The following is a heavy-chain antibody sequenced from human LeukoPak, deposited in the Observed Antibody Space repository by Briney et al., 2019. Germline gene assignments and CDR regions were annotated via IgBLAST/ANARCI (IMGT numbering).Heavy chain of an antibody. D-gene: IGHD5-24*01. CDR3: AKNVGRDGYNDYFDY. CDR1: GFSFSKYG. CDR2: ISDAGSEK. V-gene: IGHV3-30*18. Sequence: GGSLRLSCAASGFSFSKYGVHWIRQAPGKGLEWVAVISDAGSEKYYADFVKGRFTISRDNSKNTVYLQMNSLRPDDTAMYYCAKNVGRDGYNDYFDYWGQGTLVTVSS. J-gene: IGHJ4*02.